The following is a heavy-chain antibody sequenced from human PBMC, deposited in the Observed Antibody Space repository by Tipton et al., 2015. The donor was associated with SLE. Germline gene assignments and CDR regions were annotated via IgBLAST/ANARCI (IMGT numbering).Heavy chain of an antibody. CDR3: ARRLTGAFEI. Sequence: TLSLTCPVSGDSMNSSAYHWTWIRQRPGKGLEWIGFRYYSGNTNYNPSLKSRVSMSVDTSKNQFSLKLSSVIAADTAVYYCARRLTGAFEIWGLGTMVTVSS. CDR2: RYYSGNT. V-gene: IGHV4-30-4*01. J-gene: IGHJ3*02. D-gene: IGHD3-16*01. CDR1: GDSMNSSAYH.